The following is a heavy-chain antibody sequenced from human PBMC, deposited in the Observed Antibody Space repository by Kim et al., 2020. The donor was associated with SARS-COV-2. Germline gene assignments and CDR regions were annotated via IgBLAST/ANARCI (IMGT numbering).Heavy chain of an antibody. CDR2: IYYSGST. V-gene: IGHV4-59*13. Sequence: SETLSLTCTVSGGSISSYYWSWIRQPPGKGLEWIGYIYYSGSTNYNPSLKSRVTISVDTSKNQFSLKLSSVTAADTAVYYCARVGCSGGSCPLAAFDIWGQGTMVTVSS. CDR3: ARVGCSGGSCPLAAFDI. CDR1: GGSISSYY. D-gene: IGHD2-15*01. J-gene: IGHJ3*02.